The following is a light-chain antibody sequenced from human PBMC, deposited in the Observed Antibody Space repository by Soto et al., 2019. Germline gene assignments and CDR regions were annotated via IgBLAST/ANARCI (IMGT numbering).Light chain of an antibody. Sequence: QSVLTQPASVSGSPGQSITISCTGTSSDVGSYNLVSWYQQHPGEAPKLMIYEGSERPSGVSNRLSGSKSGNTASLTISGLQAEDEADYYCCSYAGSSTYVFGTGTKVTVL. CDR1: SSDVGSYNL. J-gene: IGLJ1*01. CDR3: CSYAGSSTYV. CDR2: EGS. V-gene: IGLV2-23*01.